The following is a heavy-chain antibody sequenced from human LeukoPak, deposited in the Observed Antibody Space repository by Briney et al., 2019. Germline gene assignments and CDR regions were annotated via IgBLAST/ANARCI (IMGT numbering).Heavy chain of an antibody. CDR1: GFTFTHAW. V-gene: IGHV3-30*18. CDR2: ISYDGSNK. CDR3: AKVPGYSSGWYYFDY. D-gene: IGHD6-19*01. J-gene: IGHJ4*02. Sequence: PGGSLRLSCAASGFTFTHAWMNWVRQAPGKGLEWVAVISYDGSNKYYADSVKGRFTISRDNSKNTLYLQMNSLRAEDTAVYYCAKVPGYSSGWYYFDYWGQGTLVTVSS.